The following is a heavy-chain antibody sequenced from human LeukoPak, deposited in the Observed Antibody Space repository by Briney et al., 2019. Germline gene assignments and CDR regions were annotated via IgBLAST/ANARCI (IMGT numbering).Heavy chain of an antibody. V-gene: IGHV3-33*01. D-gene: IGHD3-10*02. Sequence: PGGSLRLSCAASGFTFSSYGFHWVRQAPGKGLEWVAVIWYDGSNIHYAESVKGRFTISRDNSRDTLYLHMNSLRPEDTAVYYCARDFYTGMFDYWSQGTLVTVSS. CDR1: GFTFSSYG. CDR3: ARDFYTGMFDY. J-gene: IGHJ4*02. CDR2: IWYDGSNI.